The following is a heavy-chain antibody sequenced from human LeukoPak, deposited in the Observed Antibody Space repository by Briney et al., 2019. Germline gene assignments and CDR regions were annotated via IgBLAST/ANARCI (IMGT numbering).Heavy chain of an antibody. CDR1: GFSLSCYG. V-gene: IGHV3-30*03. CDR3: ATRGSYFEDF. D-gene: IGHD1-26*01. J-gene: IGHJ4*02. CDR2: ISYDGNNK. Sequence: RLSLRLSCAVSGFSLSCYGMHWVRQAPGKGLEWVAFISYDGNNKYHADSVKGRLSISRDTSKNILYLQMNSLRTEDTAVYYCATRGSYFEDFWGQGTLVTVSS.